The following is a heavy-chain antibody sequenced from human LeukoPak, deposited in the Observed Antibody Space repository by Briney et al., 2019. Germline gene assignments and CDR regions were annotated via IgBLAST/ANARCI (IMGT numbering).Heavy chain of an antibody. CDR2: IKQDGSEK. V-gene: IGHV3-7*01. D-gene: IGHD2-2*01. Sequence: GGSLRLSCAASGFTFSSYWMSWVRQAPGKGLEWVANIKQDGSEKYYVDSVKGRFTISRDNSKNTLYLQMNSLRAEDTAVYYCASPGGITQYQPLFYFDYWGQGTLVTVSS. CDR3: ASPGGITQYQPLFYFDY. CDR1: GFTFSSYW. J-gene: IGHJ4*02.